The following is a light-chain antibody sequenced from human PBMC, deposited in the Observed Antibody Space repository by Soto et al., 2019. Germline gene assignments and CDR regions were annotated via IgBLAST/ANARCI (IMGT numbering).Light chain of an antibody. CDR1: SSDVGGYNY. CDR3: SSYTSSSTRV. V-gene: IGLV2-14*01. J-gene: IGLJ1*01. Sequence: ALTQPASVSGSPGQAITISCTGTSSDVGGYNYVSWYQQHPGKAPKLMIYDVSNRPSGVSNRFSGSKSGNTASLTISGLQAEDEADYYCSSYTSSSTRVFGTGTKVTVL. CDR2: DVS.